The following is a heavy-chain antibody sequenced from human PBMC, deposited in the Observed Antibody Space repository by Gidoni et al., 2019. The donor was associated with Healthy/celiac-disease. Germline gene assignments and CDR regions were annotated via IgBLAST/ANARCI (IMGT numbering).Heavy chain of an antibody. Sequence: EVQLVESGGGLVKPGGSLRLPCAASGFPFSSYSMNWVRQAPGKGLEWVSSISSSSSYIYYADSVKGRFTISRDNAKNSLYLQMNSLRAEDTAVYYCARDLMGIVVVPAAIEDYWGQGTLVTVSS. CDR2: ISSSSSYI. CDR3: ARDLMGIVVVPAAIEDY. CDR1: GFPFSSYS. J-gene: IGHJ4*02. D-gene: IGHD2-2*03. V-gene: IGHV3-21*01.